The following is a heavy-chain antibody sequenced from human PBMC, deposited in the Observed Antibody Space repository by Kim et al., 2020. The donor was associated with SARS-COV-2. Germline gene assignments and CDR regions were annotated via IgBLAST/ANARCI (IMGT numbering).Heavy chain of an antibody. Sequence: GGSLRLSCAASGFTFNTYGMHWVRQAPGKGLEWVAVISYDGNHKYYADSVKGRFTISRDNSKNTLYLQMNSLRIEDTDVYYCAKSFSGSYFGYDYWGQGTLVTVSS. D-gene: IGHD1-26*01. CDR2: ISYDGNHK. J-gene: IGHJ4*02. V-gene: IGHV3-30*18. CDR1: GFTFNTYG. CDR3: AKSFSGSYFGYDY.